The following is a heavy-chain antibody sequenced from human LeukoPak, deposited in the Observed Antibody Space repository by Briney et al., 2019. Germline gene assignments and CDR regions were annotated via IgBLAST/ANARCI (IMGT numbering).Heavy chain of an antibody. CDR3: ARVPLDNWNPYYFDY. Sequence: SETLSLTCTVSGGSISSYYWSWIRQPPGKGLEWIGYIYYSGSTNYNPSLKSRVTISIDTSKNQFSLKLTSVTAAVTAVYFCARVPLDNWNPYYFDYWGQGTLVTVSS. CDR1: GGSISSYY. J-gene: IGHJ4*02. V-gene: IGHV4-59*08. CDR2: IYYSGST. D-gene: IGHD1-20*01.